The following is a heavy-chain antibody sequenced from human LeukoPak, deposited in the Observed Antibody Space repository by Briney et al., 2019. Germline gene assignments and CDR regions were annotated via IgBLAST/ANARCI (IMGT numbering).Heavy chain of an antibody. CDR3: ARESGYAVGDF. CDR2: IYNDGRT. J-gene: IGHJ4*02. CDR1: GFTFDDYA. D-gene: IGHD2-2*01. Sequence: PGGSLRLSCAASGFTFDDYAMHWVRQAPGKGLEWASVIYNDGRTYYADSVKGRFIISKDISKNTLYLQMNNLRADDTALYYCARESGYAVGDFWGRGTLVTVSS. V-gene: IGHV3-53*01.